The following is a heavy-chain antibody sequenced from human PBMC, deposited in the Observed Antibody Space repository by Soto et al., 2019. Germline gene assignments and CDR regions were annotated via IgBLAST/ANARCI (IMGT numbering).Heavy chain of an antibody. D-gene: IGHD2-8*01. Sequence: GGSLRLSCAASGFTFSSYAMSWVRQALGKGLEWVSAISGSGGSTYYADSVKGRFTISRDNSKNTLYLQMSSLRAEDTAVYYCARDGAGHCSNGVCFMSWLVPWGQGTLVTVSS. CDR3: ARDGAGHCSNGVCFMSWLVP. CDR1: GFTFSSYA. V-gene: IGHV3-23*01. J-gene: IGHJ5*02. CDR2: ISGSGGST.